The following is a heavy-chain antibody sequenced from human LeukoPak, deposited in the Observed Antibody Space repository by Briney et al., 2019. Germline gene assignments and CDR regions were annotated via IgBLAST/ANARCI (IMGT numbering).Heavy chain of an antibody. V-gene: IGHV3-74*01. Sequence: PGGSLRLSCAASGFTFSSYWMHWVRQAPGKGLVWVSRINSDGSSTSYADSVKGRFTISRDNAKSTLYLQMNSLRAEDTAVYYCARGDIVGATRVHYYYYMDVWGKGTTVTVSS. J-gene: IGHJ6*03. D-gene: IGHD1-26*01. CDR1: GFTFSSYW. CDR3: ARGDIVGATRVHYYYYMDV. CDR2: INSDGSST.